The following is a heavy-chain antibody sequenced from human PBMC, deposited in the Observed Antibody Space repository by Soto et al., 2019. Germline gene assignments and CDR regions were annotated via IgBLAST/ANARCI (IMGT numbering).Heavy chain of an antibody. CDR1: GFTFRNYG. CDR3: ARLGDDY. Sequence: EVQLVQSGGGLVQPGGSLRLSCAVSGFTFRNYGMTWVRQAPGKGLEWVASIKKDGSETNYVDSVKGRFTISRDNAKNSLYLQMNSLRAEDTALYYCARLGDDYWGQGTLVSVSS. D-gene: IGHD3-16*01. CDR2: IKKDGSET. V-gene: IGHV3-7*01. J-gene: IGHJ4*02.